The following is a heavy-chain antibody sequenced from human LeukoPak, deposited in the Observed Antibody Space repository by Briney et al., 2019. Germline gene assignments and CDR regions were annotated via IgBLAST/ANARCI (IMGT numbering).Heavy chain of an antibody. Sequence: SETLSLTCAVYGGSFSGYYWSWIRQPPGKGLEWIGEINHSGSTNYNPSPKSRVTISVDTSKNQFSLKLSSVTAADTAVYYCARQRSRYSSGWQYFQHWGQGTLVTVSS. CDR2: INHSGST. V-gene: IGHV4-34*01. CDR1: GGSFSGYY. J-gene: IGHJ1*01. D-gene: IGHD6-19*01. CDR3: ARQRSRYSSGWQYFQH.